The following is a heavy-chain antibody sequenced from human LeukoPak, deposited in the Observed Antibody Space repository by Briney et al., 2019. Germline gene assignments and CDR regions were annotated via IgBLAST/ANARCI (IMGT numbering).Heavy chain of an antibody. D-gene: IGHD6-19*01. CDR3: ARDIDSSGWYNLDY. J-gene: IGHJ4*02. V-gene: IGHV3-30-3*01. CDR2: ISYDGSNK. CDR1: GFTFSSYA. Sequence: GGSLRLSCAASGFTFSSYAMHWVRQAPGKGLEWVAVISYDGSNKYYADSVKGRFTISRDNSKNTLYLQMNSLRAEDTAVYYCARDIDSSGWYNLDYWGQGTLVTVPS.